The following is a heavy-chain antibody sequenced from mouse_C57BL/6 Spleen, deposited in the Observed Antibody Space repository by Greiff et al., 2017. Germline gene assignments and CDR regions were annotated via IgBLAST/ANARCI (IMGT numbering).Heavy chain of an antibody. D-gene: IGHD1-1*01. CDR2: IHPSDSDT. Sequence: QVQLQQPGAGLVKPWASVKVSCKASGYTFTSYWMHWVKQRPGQGLEWIGRIHPSDSDTNYNQKFKGKGTLTVDKSSSTAYMQLSSLTSEDSAVYYCAICTITTDFDYWGQGTTLTVSS. J-gene: IGHJ2*01. V-gene: IGHV1-74*01. CDR1: GYTFTSYW. CDR3: AICTITTDFDY.